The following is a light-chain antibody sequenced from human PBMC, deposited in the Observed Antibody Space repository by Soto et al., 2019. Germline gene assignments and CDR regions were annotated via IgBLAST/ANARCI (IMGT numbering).Light chain of an antibody. CDR3: QQRADWPAT. J-gene: IGKJ3*01. Sequence: EVVLTQSPDTLSLPPGERATLSCRASQSISSYLAWYQQKPGQAPRLLIYDASNRATGIPARFSGSGSGTDFTLTISSLEPEDFAVYYCQQRADWPATFGPGTKVDIK. V-gene: IGKV3-11*01. CDR1: QSISSY. CDR2: DAS.